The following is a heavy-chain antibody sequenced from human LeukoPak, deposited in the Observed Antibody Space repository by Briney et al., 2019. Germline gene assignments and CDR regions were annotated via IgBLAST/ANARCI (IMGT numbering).Heavy chain of an antibody. CDR3: ARGPGGGSYNWFDP. CDR2: IYYSGIT. D-gene: IGHD2-15*01. Sequence: SETLSLTCTVSGGSISSYYWSWIRQPPGKGLEWIGYIYYSGITNYNPSLKSRVTISVDTSKNQFSLKLSSVTAADTAIYYCARGPGGGSYNWFDPWGQGTLVTVSS. V-gene: IGHV4-59*01. J-gene: IGHJ5*02. CDR1: GGSISSYY.